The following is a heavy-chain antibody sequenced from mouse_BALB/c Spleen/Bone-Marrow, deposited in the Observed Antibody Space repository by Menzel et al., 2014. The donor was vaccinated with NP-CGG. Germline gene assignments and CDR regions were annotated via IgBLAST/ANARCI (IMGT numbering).Heavy chain of an antibody. CDR2: IDPSDSET. D-gene: IGHD4-1*01. CDR3: ARGGNWDGFAY. CDR1: GYTFTSYC. V-gene: IGHV1-69*02. Sequence: GAELVKPGAPVKLSCKASGYTFTSYCMNWVKQRPGRGLEWIGRIDPSDSETHYNQKFKDKATLTADKSSSTAYMQLSSLTSEDSAVYYCARGGNWDGFAYWGQGTLVTVSA. J-gene: IGHJ3*01.